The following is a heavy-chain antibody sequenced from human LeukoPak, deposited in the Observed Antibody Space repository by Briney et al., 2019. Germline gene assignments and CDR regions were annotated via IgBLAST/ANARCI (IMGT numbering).Heavy chain of an antibody. V-gene: IGHV1-46*01. Sequence: GASVKVSCKASGYSFTGNYMHWVRQAPGQGLEWMGIINPSGGGTSYAQKFQGRVTMTRDTSTNTVYMELSSLRSEDTAVYHCAREGLVAADAFDIWGQGTMVTVSS. CDR1: GYSFTGNY. D-gene: IGHD2-2*01. CDR2: INPSGGGT. J-gene: IGHJ3*02. CDR3: AREGLVAADAFDI.